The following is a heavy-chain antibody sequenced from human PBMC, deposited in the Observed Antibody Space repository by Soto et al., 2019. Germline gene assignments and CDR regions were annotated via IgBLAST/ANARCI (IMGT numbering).Heavy chain of an antibody. D-gene: IGHD6-13*01. Sequence: PGGSLRLSCAASGFTFCSYWMHWVRQAPGKGLVWVSRINSDGSSTSYADSVKGRFTISRDNAKNTLYMQMNSLRAEDTAVYYCAREYSSSRYFDYWGQGTLVTVSS. CDR3: AREYSSSRYFDY. CDR1: GFTFCSYW. J-gene: IGHJ4*02. CDR2: INSDGSST. V-gene: IGHV3-74*01.